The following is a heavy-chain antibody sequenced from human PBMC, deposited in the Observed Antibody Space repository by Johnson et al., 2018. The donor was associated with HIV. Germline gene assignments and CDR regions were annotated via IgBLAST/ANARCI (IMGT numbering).Heavy chain of an antibody. CDR2: INWNGGST. D-gene: IGHD6-13*01. Sequence: VQLVESGGGVVQPGRSLRLSCAASGFTFDNYGMNWVRQVPGTGLLEWVSHINWNGGSTGYAASVKGRFTISRDNAKNSLYLQMNSLSAEDTALYYCARDVIAAAGTGAFDIWGQGTMVTVSS. V-gene: IGHV3-20*04. CDR1: GFTFDNYG. CDR3: ARDVIAAAGTGAFDI. J-gene: IGHJ3*02.